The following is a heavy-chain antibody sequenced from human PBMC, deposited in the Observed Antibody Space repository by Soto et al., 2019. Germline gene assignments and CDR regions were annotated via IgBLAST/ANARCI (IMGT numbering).Heavy chain of an antibody. CDR1: VWTVASSHF. Sequence: PSETXSITWCLSVWTVASSHFCSCFRQSPGRGLEWIGNVYHTGETNFNPSLQSRVTFSVDKSNNQFSLRLTSVTAADTAVYFCAREIVTEGRKNSFDPWGHGTLVTVSS. V-gene: IGHV4-4*02. J-gene: IGHJ5*02. CDR3: AREIVTEGRKNSFDP. CDR2: VYHTGET. D-gene: IGHD2-21*02.